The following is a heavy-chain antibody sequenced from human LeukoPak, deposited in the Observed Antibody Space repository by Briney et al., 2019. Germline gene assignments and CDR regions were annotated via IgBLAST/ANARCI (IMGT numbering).Heavy chain of an antibody. CDR1: GSSISRYY. Sequence: SENLSLTSTVSGSSISRYYWNWFRQPAGKGLEWIGRTYPSGTTNYNPSLKSRVTMSVDTSKNQFSLKLSSVTAADTAVYYCARGDITVAVDYWGQGTLVTVSS. J-gene: IGHJ4*02. V-gene: IGHV4-4*07. CDR3: ARGDITVAVDY. CDR2: TYPSGTT. D-gene: IGHD6-19*01.